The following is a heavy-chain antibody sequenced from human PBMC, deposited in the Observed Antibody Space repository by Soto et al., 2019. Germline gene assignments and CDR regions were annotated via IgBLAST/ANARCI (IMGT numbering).Heavy chain of an antibody. D-gene: IGHD6-13*01. V-gene: IGHV5-10-1*01. J-gene: IGHJ6*02. Sequence: GESLKISCNGSGYSFTGYWISWVRQMPGKGLEWMGRIDPSDSYTNYSPSFQGHVTISADKSISTAYLQWSSLKASDTAMYYCARGAAANYYGMDVWGQGTTVTVSS. CDR2: IDPSDSYT. CDR1: GYSFTGYW. CDR3: ARGAAANYYGMDV.